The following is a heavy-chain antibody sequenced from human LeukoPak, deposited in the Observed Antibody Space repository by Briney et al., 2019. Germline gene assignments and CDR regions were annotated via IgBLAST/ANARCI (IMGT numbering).Heavy chain of an antibody. CDR1: GYTFASYD. D-gene: IGHD4-11*01. CDR2: MNPNSGNT. J-gene: IGHJ3*02. Sequence: ASVKVSCKASGYTFASYDINWVRQATGQGLEWMGWMNPNSGNTGYAQKFQGRVTMTRNTSISTAYMELGSLRSEDTAVYYCARSPTTVFRTFDIWGQGTMVTVSS. CDR3: ARSPTTVFRTFDI. V-gene: IGHV1-8*01.